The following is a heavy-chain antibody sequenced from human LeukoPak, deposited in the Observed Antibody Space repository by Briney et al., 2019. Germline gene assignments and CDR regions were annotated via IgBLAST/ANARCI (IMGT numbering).Heavy chain of an antibody. Sequence: ASVKVSCKASGYTFTGYYMHWVRHAPGQGLEWMGWINPNSGGTNYAQKFQGRVTITTDESTSTAYMELSSLRSEDTAVYYCARARWGITTVVTPEWYFDYWGQGTTVTVSS. D-gene: IGHD4-23*01. CDR2: INPNSGGT. J-gene: IGHJ4*03. V-gene: IGHV1-2*02. CDR3: ARARWGITTVVTPEWYFDY. CDR1: GYTFTGYY.